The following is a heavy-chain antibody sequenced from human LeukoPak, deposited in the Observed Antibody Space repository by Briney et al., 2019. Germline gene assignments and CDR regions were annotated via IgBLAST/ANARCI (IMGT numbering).Heavy chain of an antibody. V-gene: IGHV1-18*01. CDR1: GYTFTSYD. D-gene: IGHD3-22*01. CDR2: ISAYNGNT. Sequence: ASVKVSCKASGYTFTSYDISWVRQAPGQGLEWMGWISAYNGNTNYAQKLQGRVTMTTDTSTSTAYMELRSLRSDDTAVYYCARVANYYDSSGRGYYMDVWGKGTTVTVSS. J-gene: IGHJ6*03. CDR3: ARVANYYDSSGRGYYMDV.